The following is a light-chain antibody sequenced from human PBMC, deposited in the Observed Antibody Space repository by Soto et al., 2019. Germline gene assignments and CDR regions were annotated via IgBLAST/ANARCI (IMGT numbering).Light chain of an antibody. CDR3: QQYGSSGT. J-gene: IGKJ1*01. Sequence: EIVMTQSPATLSVSPVERATLSCRASQSVSILLAWYQQKPGQAPRLLIYDASNRATGIPARFSGSGSGTDFTLTISRLEPEDFAVYYCQQYGSSGTFGQGTKVDIK. CDR2: DAS. V-gene: IGKV3-20*01. CDR1: QSVSIL.